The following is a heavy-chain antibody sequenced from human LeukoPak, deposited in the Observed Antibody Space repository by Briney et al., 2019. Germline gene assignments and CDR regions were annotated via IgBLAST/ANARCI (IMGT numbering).Heavy chain of an antibody. CDR3: AKVRHDNGVSLIPRIAGDYMDF. CDR1: GFTFSSYA. Sequence: PGGSLRLSCAASGFTFSSYAMSWVRQAPGKGLEWVSAISGRGGSTYYADSVKGRFTISRDNSKNTLYLQMNSLRAEDTAVYYCAKVRHDNGVSLIPRIAGDYMDFWGKGTTVTVSS. CDR2: ISGRGGST. V-gene: IGHV3-23*01. D-gene: IGHD6-13*01. J-gene: IGHJ6*03.